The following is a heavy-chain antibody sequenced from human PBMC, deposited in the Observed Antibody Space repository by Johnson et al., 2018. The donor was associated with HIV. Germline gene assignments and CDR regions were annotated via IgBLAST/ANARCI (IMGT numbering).Heavy chain of an antibody. CDR3: ARDGGWTDAFDI. D-gene: IGHD6-19*01. CDR2: IRSKAYGGTT. CDR1: GFTFGDYA. V-gene: IGHV3-49*04. J-gene: IGHJ3*02. Sequence: VQLVESGGALVNPGGSLRLSCTASGFTFGDYAMSWVRQAPGKGLEWVGFIRSKAYGGTTEYAASVKGRFTISRADSKSIAYLQMNSLKTEDTAVYYCARDGGWTDAFDIWGQGTMVTVSS.